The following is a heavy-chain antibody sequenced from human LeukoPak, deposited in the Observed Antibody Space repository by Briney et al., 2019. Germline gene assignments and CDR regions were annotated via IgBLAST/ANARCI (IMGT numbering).Heavy chain of an antibody. CDR2: ISGSGGST. D-gene: IGHD6-19*01. CDR1: GFTFSSYA. J-gene: IGHJ4*02. V-gene: IGHV3-23*01. CDR3: AKRAVPGNAFFDN. Sequence: GGPLRLSCAASGFTFSSYAMSWVRQAPGKGLEWVSSISGSGGSTYYADSVKGRFTISRDNSKNTLFLQTNSLRAEDTAVYYCAKRAVPGNAFFDNWGQGTLVTVSS.